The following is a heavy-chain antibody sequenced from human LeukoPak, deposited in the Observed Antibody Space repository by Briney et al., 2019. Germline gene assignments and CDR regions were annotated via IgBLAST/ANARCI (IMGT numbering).Heavy chain of an antibody. D-gene: IGHD1-26*01. CDR1: GFTFSSYA. J-gene: IGHJ3*02. V-gene: IGHV3-23*01. CDR3: AKDLRSYHPFDI. CDR2: ISGSGVST. Sequence: GGSLRLSCAASGFTFSSYAMSWVRQAPGKGLEWVSSISGSGVSTYYADSVKGRFTISRDNSKNKMYLQMNSLRAEDTAVYYCAKDLRSYHPFDIWGQGTVVTVCS.